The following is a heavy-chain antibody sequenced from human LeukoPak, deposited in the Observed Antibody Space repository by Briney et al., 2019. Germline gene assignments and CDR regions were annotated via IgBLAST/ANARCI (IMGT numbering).Heavy chain of an antibody. J-gene: IGHJ4*02. Sequence: SETLSLTCTVSGVSISSGGYYWSWIRQHPGKGLEWIGYIYYSGSTYYNPSLKSRVTISVDTSKNQFSLKLSSVTAADTAVYYCAEMVRGDYFDYWGQGTLVTVSS. CDR2: IYYSGST. V-gene: IGHV4-31*03. CDR1: GVSISSGGYY. D-gene: IGHD3-10*01. CDR3: AEMVRGDYFDY.